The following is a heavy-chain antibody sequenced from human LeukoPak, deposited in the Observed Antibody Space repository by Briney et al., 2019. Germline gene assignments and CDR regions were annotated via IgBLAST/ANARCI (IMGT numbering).Heavy chain of an antibody. CDR3: ARRGRDGGKALHYFDY. CDR1: GFTFSNNA. D-gene: IGHD2-21*01. V-gene: IGHV3-23*01. CDR2: VGRGGGDT. Sequence: GGSLRLSCVASGFTFSNNAASWFRQAPGKGLEWVSTVGRGGGDTYYADSVRGRFTISKDSSKNTLQMNSLSADDTAMYYCARRGRDGGKALHYFDYWGQGTLATVSS. J-gene: IGHJ4*02.